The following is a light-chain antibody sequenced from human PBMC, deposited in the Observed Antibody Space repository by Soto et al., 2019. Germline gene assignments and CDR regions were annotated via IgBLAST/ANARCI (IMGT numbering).Light chain of an antibody. CDR1: QSLYSD. CDR2: GAS. Sequence: IVMTQIPVTLSVSPGERATLSCRASQSLYSDLAWYQQKPGQAPRLLIYGASARATGISARFSGSGSETEFTLTISSLQSEDFALYYCQQYSEWPWTFGQGTKVDIK. V-gene: IGKV3-15*01. J-gene: IGKJ1*01. CDR3: QQYSEWPWT.